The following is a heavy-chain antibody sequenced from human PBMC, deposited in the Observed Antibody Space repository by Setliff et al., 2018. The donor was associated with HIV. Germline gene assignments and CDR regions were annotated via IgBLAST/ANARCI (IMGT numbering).Heavy chain of an antibody. Sequence: PSETLSLTCAVYYGSFSGYYWSWIRQPPGKGLEWIGDIYHSGSTNYNPSLKSRVTISVDTSKNQFSLKLSSVTAADTAVYYCARSLWLGDIQHWGQGTLVTVSS. J-gene: IGHJ1*01. CDR3: ARSLWLGDIQH. V-gene: IGHV4-34*01. CDR1: YGSFSGYY. D-gene: IGHD2-21*01. CDR2: IYHSGST.